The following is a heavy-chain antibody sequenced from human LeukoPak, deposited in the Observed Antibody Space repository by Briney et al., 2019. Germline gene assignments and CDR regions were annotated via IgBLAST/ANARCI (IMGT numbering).Heavy chain of an antibody. CDR3: ARELGVDIVATAFDY. D-gene: IGHD5-12*01. CDR1: GFTFSNYA. Sequence: GGSLRLSCAASGFTFSNYAMTWVRQAPGKGLELVSVISASGRNRDYADSVKGRFTISRDNAENTLSLQMNSLRAEDTAVYYCARELGVDIVATAFDYWGQGTLVTVSS. CDR2: ISASGRNR. J-gene: IGHJ4*02. V-gene: IGHV3-23*01.